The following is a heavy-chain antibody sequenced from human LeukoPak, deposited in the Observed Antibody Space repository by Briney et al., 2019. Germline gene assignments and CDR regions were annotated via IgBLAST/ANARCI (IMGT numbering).Heavy chain of an antibody. CDR2: IKQDGSEK. V-gene: IGHV3-7*04. D-gene: IGHD3-10*01. Sequence: GGSLRLSCAASGFTFSSYWMTWVRQAPGRGLEGVANIKQDGSEKYYLDSVKGRFTISRDNANNPLYLQMNSLRGEDTAVYYCARGFRGANWFDPWGQGTLVTVSS. J-gene: IGHJ5*02. CDR3: ARGFRGANWFDP. CDR1: GFTFSSYW.